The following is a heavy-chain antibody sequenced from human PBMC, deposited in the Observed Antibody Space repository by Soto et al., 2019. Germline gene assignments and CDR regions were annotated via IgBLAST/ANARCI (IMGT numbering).Heavy chain of an antibody. CDR2: MDPNSGNT. J-gene: IGHJ4*02. CDR1: GYTFTSYD. CDR3: AREHSSSWRFDY. D-gene: IGHD6-13*01. V-gene: IGHV1-8*01. Sequence: QVQLVQSGAEVKNPGASVKVSCKASGYTFTSYDINWVRQATGQGLEWMGWMDPNSGNTGYAQKFQGRVTMTRNTSISTAYMELSSLRAEDTAVYFCAREHSSSWRFDYWGQGTQVTVSS.